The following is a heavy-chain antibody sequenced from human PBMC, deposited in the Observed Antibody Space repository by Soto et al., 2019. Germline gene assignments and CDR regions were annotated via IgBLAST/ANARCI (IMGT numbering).Heavy chain of an antibody. D-gene: IGHD4-4*01. Sequence: QITLKESGPELVKPTQTLTLTCTFSGFSLSTSGVAVGWIRQPPGKALEWLSLIYWDDDKRYSPSLKSRLTITTDTSKNQVVLTMTNMDPVDTATYYCVHQEWNNNNFYFELWGRGTLVTVSS. CDR1: GFSLSTSGVA. CDR2: IYWDDDK. J-gene: IGHJ2*01. CDR3: VHQEWNNNNFYFEL. V-gene: IGHV2-5*02.